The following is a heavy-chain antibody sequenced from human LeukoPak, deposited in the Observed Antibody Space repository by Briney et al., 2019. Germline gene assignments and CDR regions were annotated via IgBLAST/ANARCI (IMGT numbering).Heavy chain of an antibody. CDR1: AGSISSYY. CDR3: ARAIYGDFYFDY. J-gene: IGHJ4*02. V-gene: IGHV4-4*07. CDR2: IYSTGGA. Sequence: SETLSLTCTISAGSISSYYWTWIRQPAGKGLEWIGHIYSTGGASYNPSLNSRVTMSLDTSKNQFSLKLTSVTAADTAVYYCARAIYGDFYFDYWGQGTLATVSS. D-gene: IGHD4-17*01.